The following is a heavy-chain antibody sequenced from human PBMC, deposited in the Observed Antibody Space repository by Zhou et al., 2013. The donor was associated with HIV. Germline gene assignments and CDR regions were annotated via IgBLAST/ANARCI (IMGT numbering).Heavy chain of an antibody. CDR2: FIPIFGAA. J-gene: IGHJ5*02. CDR1: GGTFINYG. CDR3: ARVDAADWSIEVAGPLSWWLDT. V-gene: IGHV1-69*05. Sequence: QVQLVQSGAEVKKPGSSVKVSCKASGGTFINYGITWVRQAPGQGLEWMGGFIPIFGAAHYPQKFQGRVTINTDEATDTAYMEVKNLRFDDTAVYYCARVDAADWSIEVAGPLSWWLDTWGQGTQVIVSS. D-gene: IGHD6-19*01.